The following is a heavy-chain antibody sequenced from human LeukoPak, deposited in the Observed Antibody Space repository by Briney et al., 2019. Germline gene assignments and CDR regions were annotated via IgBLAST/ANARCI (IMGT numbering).Heavy chain of an antibody. CDR2: IRSKANSYAT. D-gene: IGHD3-3*01. CDR3: TSDYDFWTN. V-gene: IGHV3-73*01. J-gene: IGHJ4*02. CDR1: GFTFSGSS. Sequence: GGSLRLSCAASGFTFSGSSMHWVRQASGKGLEWVGRIRSKANSYATTYAASVKDRFTISRDDSKNTAYLQMNSLKTEDTAVYYCTSDYDFWTNWGQGTLVTVSS.